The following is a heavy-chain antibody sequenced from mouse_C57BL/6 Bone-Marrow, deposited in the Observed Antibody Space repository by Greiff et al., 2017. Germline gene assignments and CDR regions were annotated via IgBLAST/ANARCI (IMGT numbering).Heavy chain of an antibody. CDR3: ARCGYYAGDYAMDY. J-gene: IGHJ4*01. CDR2: IYPGSGNT. V-gene: IGHV1-76*01. D-gene: IGHD2-3*01. Sequence: VQLQQSGAELVRPGASVKLSCKASGYTFTDYYINWVKQRPGQGLEWIARIYPGSGNTYYNEKFKGKATLTAEKSSSTAYMQLSSLTSEDSAVYFCARCGYYAGDYAMDYWSQGTSVTVSS. CDR1: GYTFTDYY.